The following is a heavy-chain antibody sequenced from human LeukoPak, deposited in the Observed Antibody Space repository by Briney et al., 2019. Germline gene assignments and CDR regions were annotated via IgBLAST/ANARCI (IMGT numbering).Heavy chain of an antibody. CDR3: AKDGGNYYDANGSYLMRSYMDV. J-gene: IGHJ6*03. D-gene: IGHD3-22*01. CDR1: GDSVSSNSAG. Sequence: SQTLSLTCAISGDSVSSNSAGWNWIRQSPSRGLEWLGRTYYRSKWYNDDAVSVKSRITINPDTAKNQFSLQLNSVTPEDTAVYYCAKDGGNYYDANGSYLMRSYMDVWGKGTTVTVSS. V-gene: IGHV6-1*01. CDR2: TYYRSKWYN.